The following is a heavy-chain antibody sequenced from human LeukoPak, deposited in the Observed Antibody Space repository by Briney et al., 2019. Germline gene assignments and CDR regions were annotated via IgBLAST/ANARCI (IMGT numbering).Heavy chain of an antibody. CDR2: ISWNSGSI. V-gene: IGHV3-9*01. D-gene: IGHD2-2*01. Sequence: GRSLRLSCAASGFTFDDYAMHWVRQAPGKGLEWVSGISWNSGSIGYADSVKGRFTISRDNAKNSLYLQMNSLRAEDTALYYCAKDILEEPAAMMEYWGQGTLVTVSP. J-gene: IGHJ4*02. CDR1: GFTFDDYA. CDR3: AKDILEEPAAMMEY.